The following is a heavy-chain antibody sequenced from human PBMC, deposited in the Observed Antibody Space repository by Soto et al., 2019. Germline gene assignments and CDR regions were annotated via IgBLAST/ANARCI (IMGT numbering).Heavy chain of an antibody. V-gene: IGHV1-18*01. D-gene: IGHD2-2*01. J-gene: IGHJ6*02. CDR1: GYTFTGHG. Sequence: GASVKVSCKTSGYTFTGHGISWVRQAPGQGLEWMGWISAYNGNTHYAQKFQGRVTITTDTSTSAAYMELRSLRSEDTAVYYCARAQDIVLVPAANGGIDYYYGMDVWGQGTTVTVSS. CDR3: ARAQDIVLVPAANGGIDYYYGMDV. CDR2: ISAYNGNT.